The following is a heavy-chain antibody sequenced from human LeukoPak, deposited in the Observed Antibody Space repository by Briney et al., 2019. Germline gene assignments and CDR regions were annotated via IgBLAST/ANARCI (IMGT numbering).Heavy chain of an antibody. D-gene: IGHD4-17*01. CDR2: IPSSGGSS. V-gene: IGHV3-48*03. CDR1: GFTFNTYE. CDR3: AGDAYGATFDAFDI. J-gene: IGHJ3*02. Sequence: GGSLRLSCAASGFTFNTYEMNWVRQAPGKGLEWLSYIPSSGGSSYYADSVKGRFTISRDNAKNSLYLQMNSLRAEDTAVYYCAGDAYGATFDAFDIWGRGTTVTVSS.